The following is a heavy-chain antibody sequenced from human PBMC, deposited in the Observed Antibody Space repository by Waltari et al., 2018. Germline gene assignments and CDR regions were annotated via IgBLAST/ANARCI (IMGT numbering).Heavy chain of an antibody. Sequence: QVQLQESGPGLVKPSETLSLTCTVSGGSISSHYWSWIRQPPGKGLEWIGYIYYSGSTNYNPSLKSRVTISVDTSKNQFSLKLRSVTAADTAVYYCARDYGYFQHWGQGTLVTVSS. V-gene: IGHV4-59*11. D-gene: IGHD3-10*01. J-gene: IGHJ1*01. CDR3: ARDYGYFQH. CDR2: IYYSGST. CDR1: GGSISSHY.